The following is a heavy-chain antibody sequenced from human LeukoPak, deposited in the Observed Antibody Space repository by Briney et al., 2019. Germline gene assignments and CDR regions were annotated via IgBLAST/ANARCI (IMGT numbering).Heavy chain of an antibody. CDR3: ARGPRRHYYDSSGYLYYGMDV. J-gene: IGHJ6*02. CDR1: GGSFSGYY. V-gene: IGHV4-34*01. D-gene: IGHD3-22*01. Sequence: PSETLSLTCAVYGGSFSGYYWSWIRQPPGKGLEWIGEINHSGSTIYNPSLKSRVTISVDTSKNQFSLKLSSVTAADTAVYYCARGPRRHYYDSSGYLYYGMDVWGQGTTVTVSS. CDR2: INHSGST.